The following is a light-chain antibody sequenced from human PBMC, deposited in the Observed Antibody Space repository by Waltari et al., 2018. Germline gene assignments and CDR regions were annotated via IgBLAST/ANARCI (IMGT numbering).Light chain of an antibody. V-gene: IGKV1-39*01. J-gene: IGKJ4*01. CDR1: QSISSY. CDR3: QQSYTTPT. Sequence: DIHMTQSPSSLSASVGDRVTITCRASQSISSYLNWYQQKPGKAPKLLIYAASTIQSGVPSSFSCSGSGTDFTLTISSLRPEDFATYYCQQSYTTPTFGGGTKVEIK. CDR2: AAS.